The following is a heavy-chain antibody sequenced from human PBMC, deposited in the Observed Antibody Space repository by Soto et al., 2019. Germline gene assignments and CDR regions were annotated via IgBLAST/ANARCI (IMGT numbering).Heavy chain of an antibody. Sequence: QVQLVESGGGVVQPGRSLRLSCAASGFTFSSYAMHWVRQAPGKGLEWVAVISYDGSNKYYADSVKGRFTISRDNSKKTRYLQMNSLRAEDTAVYYCARSSTRHAGFFGKQHWGQGTLVTVSS. CDR1: GFTFSSYA. D-gene: IGHD3-3*01. CDR3: ARSSTRHAGFFGKQH. J-gene: IGHJ1*01. V-gene: IGHV3-30-3*01. CDR2: ISYDGSNK.